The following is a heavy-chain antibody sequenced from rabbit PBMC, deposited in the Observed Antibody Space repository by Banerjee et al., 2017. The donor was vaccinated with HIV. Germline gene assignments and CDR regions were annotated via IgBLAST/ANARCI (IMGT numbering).Heavy chain of an antibody. CDR1: GFSFNNKYV. D-gene: IGHD7-1*01. Sequence: QEQLEESGGDLVKPEGSLTLTCTASGFSFNNKYVMCWVRQAPGKGLEWIACIDASSGNTVYASWAKGRFTISKTSSTTVALQMSSLTAADAATYFCARDLARVTGWNCDLWGPGTLVTVS. CDR2: IDASSGNT. V-gene: IGHV1S45*01. J-gene: IGHJ4*01. CDR3: ARDLARVTGWNCDL.